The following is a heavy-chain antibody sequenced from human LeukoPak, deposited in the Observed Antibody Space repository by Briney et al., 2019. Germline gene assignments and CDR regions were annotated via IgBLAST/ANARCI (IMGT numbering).Heavy chain of an antibody. Sequence: ASVKVSCKASGYTFTGYYMHWVRQAPGQGLEWMGWINPNSGDTNYAQKFQGRVTMTRDTSISTAYMELSRLRSDDTAGYYCARDKSGNSGWYSYFDYWGQGTLVTVSS. J-gene: IGHJ4*02. CDR1: GYTFTGYY. D-gene: IGHD6-19*01. V-gene: IGHV1-2*02. CDR3: ARDKSGNSGWYSYFDY. CDR2: INPNSGDT.